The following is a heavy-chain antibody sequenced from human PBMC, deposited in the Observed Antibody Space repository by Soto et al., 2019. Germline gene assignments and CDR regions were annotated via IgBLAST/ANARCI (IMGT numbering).Heavy chain of an antibody. Sequence: ASVKVSCKASGYTLTSYCMSWVRQAPGQGLEWMGWISAYNGNTNYAQKLQGRVTMTTDTSTSTACMELRSLRSDDTAVYYCARDGYCSGGSCYDSVASYYYYGMDVWGQGTTVTVSS. CDR2: ISAYNGNT. D-gene: IGHD2-15*01. J-gene: IGHJ6*02. CDR1: GYTLTSYC. CDR3: ARDGYCSGGSCYDSVASYYYYGMDV. V-gene: IGHV1-18*01.